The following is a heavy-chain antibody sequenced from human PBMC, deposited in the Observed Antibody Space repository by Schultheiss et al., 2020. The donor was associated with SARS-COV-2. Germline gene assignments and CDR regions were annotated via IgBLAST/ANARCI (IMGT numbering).Heavy chain of an antibody. V-gene: IGHV4-34*11. CDR1: GGSFSGYY. CDR3: ARGRTGYSTGWYNYYLMDV. J-gene: IGHJ6*03. D-gene: IGHD6-19*01. Sequence: SETLSLTCAVYGGSFSGYYWSWIRQPPGKGLEWIGSIYYSGSTNYNPSLKSRVTISVDTSNNQFSLSLNSVTAADTAVYYCARGRTGYSTGWYNYYLMDVWGKGTTVTVSS. CDR2: IYYSGST.